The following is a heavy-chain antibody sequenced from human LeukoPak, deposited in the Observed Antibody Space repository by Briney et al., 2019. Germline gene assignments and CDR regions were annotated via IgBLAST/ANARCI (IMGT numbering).Heavy chain of an antibody. J-gene: IGHJ5*02. CDR3: ATFEYSSSSAWFDP. Sequence: ASVKVSCKVSGYTLTELSKHWVRQAPGKGLEWMGGFDPEDGETIYAQKFQGRVTMTEDTSTDTAYMELSSLRSEDTAVYYCATFEYSSSSAWFDPWGQGTLVTVSS. V-gene: IGHV1-24*01. CDR1: GYTLTELS. D-gene: IGHD6-6*01. CDR2: FDPEDGET.